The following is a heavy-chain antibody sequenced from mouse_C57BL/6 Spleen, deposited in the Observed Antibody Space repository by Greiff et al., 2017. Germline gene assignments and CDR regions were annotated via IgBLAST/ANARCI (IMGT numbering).Heavy chain of an antibody. CDR2: ISNLAYSI. Sequence: EVHLVESGGGLVQPGGSLKLSCAASGFTFSDYGMAWVRQAPRKGPEWVAFISNLAYSIYYADTVTGRFTISRENAKNTLYLEMSSLRSEDTAMYYCARQGDYWGQGTLVTVSA. CDR1: GFTFSDYG. CDR3: ARQGDY. V-gene: IGHV5-15*01. J-gene: IGHJ3*01.